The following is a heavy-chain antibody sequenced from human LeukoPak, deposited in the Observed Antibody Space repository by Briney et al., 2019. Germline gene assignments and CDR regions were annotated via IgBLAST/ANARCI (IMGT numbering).Heavy chain of an antibody. CDR2: ISGGAAST. CDR3: AKSGRYCSAGSCYQEASLDY. CDR1: GFTFSSYG. Sequence: GGSLRLSCAASGFTFSSYGMSWVRQAPGKGLEWVSAISGGAASTNYADSVKGRFTISRDNSKNTLHLQMNSLRADDTALYYCAKSGRYCSAGSCYQEASLDYWGQGTLVTVSS. J-gene: IGHJ4*02. V-gene: IGHV3-23*01. D-gene: IGHD2-15*01.